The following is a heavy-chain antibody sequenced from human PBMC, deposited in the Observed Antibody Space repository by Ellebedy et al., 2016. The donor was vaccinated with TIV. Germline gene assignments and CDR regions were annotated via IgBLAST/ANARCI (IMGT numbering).Heavy chain of an antibody. D-gene: IGHD4-17*01. V-gene: IGHV3-53*01. CDR2: IYSGGST. CDR3: ARDMSYGDYDY. J-gene: IGHJ4*02. CDR1: GFTVSSNY. Sequence: PGGSLRLSCAASGFTVSSNYMSWVRQAPGKGLEWVSVIYSGGSTYYADSVKGRFTISRDKPKNTLYLQMNSLRAEDTAVYYCARDMSYGDYDYWGQGTLVTVSS.